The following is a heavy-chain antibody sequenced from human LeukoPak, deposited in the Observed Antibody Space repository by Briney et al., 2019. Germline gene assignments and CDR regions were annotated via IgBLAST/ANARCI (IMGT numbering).Heavy chain of an antibody. CDR2: MNPNSGNT. J-gene: IGHJ6*03. V-gene: IGHV1-8*01. CDR1: GYTFTSYD. D-gene: IGHD6-13*01. Sequence: GASVKVSCKASGYTFTSYDINWVRQATGQGLEWMGWMNPNSGNTGYAQKFQGGVTMTRNTSISTAYMELSSLRSEDTAVYYCARGRVGIAAAGTRRRYYYYMDVWGKGTTVTVSS. CDR3: ARGRVGIAAAGTRRRYYYYMDV.